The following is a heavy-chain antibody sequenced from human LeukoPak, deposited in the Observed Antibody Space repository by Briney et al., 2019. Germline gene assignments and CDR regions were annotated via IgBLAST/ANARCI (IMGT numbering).Heavy chain of an antibody. D-gene: IGHD5-12*01. V-gene: IGHV1-69*10. CDR2: IIPIFGIA. CDR1: GGTFSSYA. CDR3: ARAGTSGYLFDY. J-gene: IGHJ4*02. Sequence: GASVKVSCKASGGTFSSYAISWVRQAPGQGLEWMGGIIPIFGIANYAQKFQGRVTITADKSTSTAYMELSSLRSEDTAVYYCARAGTSGYLFDYWGQGTLVTVSS.